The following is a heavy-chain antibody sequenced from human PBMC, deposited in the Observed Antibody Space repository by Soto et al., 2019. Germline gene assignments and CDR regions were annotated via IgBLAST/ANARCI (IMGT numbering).Heavy chain of an antibody. D-gene: IGHD3-10*01. V-gene: IGHV1-69*01. CDR1: GGTFSSYA. Sequence: QVQLVQSGAEVKKPGSSVKVSCKASGGTFSSYAISWVRQAPGQGLEWMGGIIPIFGTANYAQKFQGRVTITADESTSTAYMELSSLRSEDTAVYYCARDSDAYYYGSWSYGAWGYWGQGTLVTVSS. J-gene: IGHJ4*02. CDR2: IIPIFGTA. CDR3: ARDSDAYYYGSWSYGAWGY.